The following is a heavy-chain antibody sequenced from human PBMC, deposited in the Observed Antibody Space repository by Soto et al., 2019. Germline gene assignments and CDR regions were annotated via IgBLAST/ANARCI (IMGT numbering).Heavy chain of an antibody. D-gene: IGHD3-10*01. CDR1: GFTFSSYD. CDR3: ARKGSGSSSHGMEV. J-gene: IGHJ6*02. Sequence: PVGSLRLSCASSGFTFSSYDMHCVRQSTGEGLEWVSAIGTAGDTYYPGSVKGRFTISRENAKNSLYLQMNSLRAGDTAVYYCARKGSGSSSHGMEVWGQGTTVTVSS. CDR2: IGTAGDT. V-gene: IGHV3-13*01.